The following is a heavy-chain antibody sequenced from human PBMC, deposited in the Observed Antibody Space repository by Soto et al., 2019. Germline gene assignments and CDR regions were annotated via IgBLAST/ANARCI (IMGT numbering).Heavy chain of an antibody. CDR2: IYRGGDI. CDR3: ARDRRDGDTI. D-gene: IGHD3-3*01. J-gene: IGHJ4*02. CDR1: GFSVSSSY. Sequence: EVQVVESGGGLVQPGGSLRLSCAASGFSVSSSYMSWFRQAPGKGLEWVSVIYRGGDIYYADYVQGRFTTSRDISRNSLGLQMNSLGVEDTAVYYCARDRRDGDTIWGQGAVVTVSS. V-gene: IGHV3-66*01.